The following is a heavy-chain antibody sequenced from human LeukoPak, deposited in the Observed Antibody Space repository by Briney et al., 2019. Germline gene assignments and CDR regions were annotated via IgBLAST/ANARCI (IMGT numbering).Heavy chain of an antibody. CDR3: ARAVYCSSTSCYDGAWFDP. D-gene: IGHD2-2*01. CDR2: IYTSGST. Sequence: PSETLSLTCTVSGGSITSGGYYWSWIRQPAAKGLEWIGRIYTSGSTNYNPSLNSRVTISVDTSKNQFSLKLSSVTAADTAVYYCARAVYCSSTSCYDGAWFDPWGQGALVTVSS. CDR1: GGSITSGGYY. J-gene: IGHJ5*02. V-gene: IGHV4-61*02.